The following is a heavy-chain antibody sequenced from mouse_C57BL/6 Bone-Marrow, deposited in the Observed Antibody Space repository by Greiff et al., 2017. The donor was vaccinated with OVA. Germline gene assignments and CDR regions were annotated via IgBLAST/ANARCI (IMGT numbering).Heavy chain of an antibody. CDR2: ISYDGSN. V-gene: IGHV3-6*01. J-gene: IGHJ2*01. D-gene: IGHD5-2*01. CDR1: GYSITSGYY. CDR3: ARGGNIPDY. Sequence: EVQLQESGPGLVKPSQSLSLTCSVTGYSITSGYYWNWIRQFPGNKLEWMGYISYDGSNNYNPSLKNRISITRDTAKNQFFLKLNSVTTEDTATYYCARGGNIPDYWGQGTTLTVSS.